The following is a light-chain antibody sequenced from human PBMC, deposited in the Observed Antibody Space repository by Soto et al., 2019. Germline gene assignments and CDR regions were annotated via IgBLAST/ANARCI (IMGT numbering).Light chain of an antibody. V-gene: IGKV3-15*01. CDR1: QSVSIK. J-gene: IGKJ5*01. Sequence: EIVMTQSPATLSVSRGERATLSCRAIQSVSIKLAWYQQRPGQAPRLLIYDTSTRATGIPARFSGSGSGTEFTLTISSLQSEYVGVYYCQQYNNLPPITFGQVKRLAMK. CDR2: DTS. CDR3: QQYNNLPPIT.